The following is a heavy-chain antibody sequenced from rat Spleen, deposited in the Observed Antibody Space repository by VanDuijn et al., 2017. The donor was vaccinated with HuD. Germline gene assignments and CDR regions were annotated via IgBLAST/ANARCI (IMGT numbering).Heavy chain of an antibody. CDR2: IWTGGGT. V-gene: IGHV2-4*01. Sequence: QVQLKESGPGLVQPSQTLSLTCTVSGFSLISYAVNWVRQPPGKSLVWMGTIWTGGGTNYSSSVQSRLSISRDTSKSQVYLKMNSLQTEDTATYYCARDRTYYGYSPFACWGQGTLVTVSS. D-gene: IGHD1-9*01. CDR1: GFSLISYA. J-gene: IGHJ3*01. CDR3: ARDRTYYGYSPFAC.